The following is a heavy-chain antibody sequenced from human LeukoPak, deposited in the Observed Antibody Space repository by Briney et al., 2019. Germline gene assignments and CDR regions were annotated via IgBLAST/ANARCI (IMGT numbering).Heavy chain of an antibody. D-gene: IGHD5-24*01. CDR2: IYYSGST. V-gene: IGHV4-59*01. J-gene: IGHJ2*01. CDR3: ARDRRRWLQLGYWYFDL. Sequence: SETLSLTCTVSGGSISSYYWSWIRQPPGKGLEWIGYIYYSGSTNYDPSLKSRVTISVDTSKNQFSLKLSSVTAADTAVYYCARDRRRWLQLGYWYFDLWGRGTLVTVSS. CDR1: GGSISSYY.